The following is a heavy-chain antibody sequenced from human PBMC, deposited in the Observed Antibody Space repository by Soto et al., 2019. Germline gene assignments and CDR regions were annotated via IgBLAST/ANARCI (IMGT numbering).Heavy chain of an antibody. CDR3: AREYTGIAARFYGMDV. CDR1: CDSISTYY. CDR2: IYYSGST. J-gene: IGHJ6*02. D-gene: IGHD6-6*01. V-gene: IGHV4-59*01. Sequence: ETLSLTCTVSCDSISTYYWSWIRQPPGKGLECIGYIYYSGSTSYNPSLKSRVTISVDTSKNQFSLNLSSVTAADTAVYYCAREYTGIAARFYGMDVWGQGTTATVSS.